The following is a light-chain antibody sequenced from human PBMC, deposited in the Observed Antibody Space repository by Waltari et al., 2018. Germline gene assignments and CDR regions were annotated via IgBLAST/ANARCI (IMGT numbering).Light chain of an antibody. J-gene: IGLJ3*02. CDR3: QTGGHGTWV. Sequence: QLILTQSPSASASLGASVKLTCTLSSGHSSNVIAWLQQQPEKGPRFLMKVNSDGSHRKGDGIPDRFSGSSSGAARYLGISSLQSEDEADYFCQTGGHGTWVFGGGTKLTVL. CDR1: SGHSSNV. CDR2: VNSDGSH. V-gene: IGLV4-69*01.